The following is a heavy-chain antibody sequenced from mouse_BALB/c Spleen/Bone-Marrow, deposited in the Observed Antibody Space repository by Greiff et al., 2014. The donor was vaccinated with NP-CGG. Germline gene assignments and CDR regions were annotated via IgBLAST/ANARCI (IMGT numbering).Heavy chain of an antibody. CDR1: GYAFSSYW. J-gene: IGHJ3*01. CDR3: ARTPWFAY. V-gene: IGHV1-80*01. CDR2: IYPGDGDT. Sequence: QVQLQQSGAELVRPGSSVKISCKTSGYAFSSYWMNWVRQRPGKGLEWIGQIYPGDGDTNYNGKFMGKATLNADRSSSTAYMQLSSRTSEDSAVYFCARTPWFAYWGQGTLVTVSA.